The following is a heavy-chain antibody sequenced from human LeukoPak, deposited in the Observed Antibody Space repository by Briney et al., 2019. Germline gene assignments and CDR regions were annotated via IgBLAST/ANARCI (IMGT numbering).Heavy chain of an antibody. Sequence: SQTLSLTCTVSGGSINSGDYYWSWIRQPPGKGLEWIGCIYYSGSTYYNPSLKSRVTISVDTSKNQFSLKLSSVTAADTAVYYCARDGVCSSTSCSAPPTLDYYYGMDVWGQGTTVTVSS. CDR3: ARDGVCSSTSCSAPPTLDYYYGMDV. CDR2: IYYSGST. CDR1: GGSINSGDYY. V-gene: IGHV4-30-4*08. J-gene: IGHJ6*02. D-gene: IGHD2-2*01.